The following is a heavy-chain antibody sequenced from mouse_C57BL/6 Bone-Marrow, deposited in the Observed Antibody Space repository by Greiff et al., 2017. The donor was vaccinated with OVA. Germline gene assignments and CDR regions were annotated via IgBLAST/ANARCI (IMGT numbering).Heavy chain of an antibody. CDR2: IDPSDSET. CDR1: GYTFTSYW. V-gene: IGHV1-52*01. Sequence: VQLQQPGAELVRPGSSVKLSCKASGYTFTSYWMHWVKQRPIQGLEWIGNIDPSDSETHYNQKFKDKATLTVDKSSSTAYMQLSSLTSEDSAVYYCARLITRDAMDYWGQGTSVTVSS. J-gene: IGHJ4*01. D-gene: IGHD1-1*01. CDR3: ARLITRDAMDY.